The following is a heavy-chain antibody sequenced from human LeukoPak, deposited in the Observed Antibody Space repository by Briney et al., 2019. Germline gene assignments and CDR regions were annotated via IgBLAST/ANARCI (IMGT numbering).Heavy chain of an antibody. V-gene: IGHV3-23*01. CDR1: GFTFSSYS. J-gene: IGHJ4*02. Sequence: GGSLRLSCAASGFTFSSYSMNWVRQAPGKGLEWVSAISGSGGSTYYADSVKGRFTISRDNSKNTLYLQMNSLRAEDTAVYYCAKASGSYHIDYWGQGTLVTVSS. CDR3: AKASGSYHIDY. CDR2: ISGSGGST. D-gene: IGHD1-26*01.